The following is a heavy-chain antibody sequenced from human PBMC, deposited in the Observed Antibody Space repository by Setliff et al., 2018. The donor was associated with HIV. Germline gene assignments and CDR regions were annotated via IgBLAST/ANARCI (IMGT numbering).Heavy chain of an antibody. CDR3: ANLAYCSGDCYSTGASDI. CDR1: GGTFSSYA. V-gene: IGHV1-69*10. D-gene: IGHD2-21*01. Sequence: SVKVSCKATGGTFSSYAMSWVRQAPGQGLEWMGAIIPMLGITNYAQKFQGRVTMIADKSTGTAYMDLSSLTSDDTAVYYCANLAYCSGDCYSTGASDIWGQGTMVTVSS. J-gene: IGHJ3*02. CDR2: IIPMLGIT.